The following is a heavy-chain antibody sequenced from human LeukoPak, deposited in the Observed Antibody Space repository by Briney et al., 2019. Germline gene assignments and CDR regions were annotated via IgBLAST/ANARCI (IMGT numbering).Heavy chain of an antibody. J-gene: IGHJ4*02. V-gene: IGHV1-24*01. D-gene: IGHD4-17*01. CDR3: ATGGTYSYGDTTYHTFDY. CDR1: GYTLTEVS. CDR2: FDPEDGET. Sequence: ASVKVSCKVSGYTLTEVSIHWVRQTPGEGLESMGGFDPEDGETIYAQKFQGRVYMTEDTSTDTANMELRSLRSEDTAVYYCATGGTYSYGDTTYHTFDYWRQGTLLTVSS.